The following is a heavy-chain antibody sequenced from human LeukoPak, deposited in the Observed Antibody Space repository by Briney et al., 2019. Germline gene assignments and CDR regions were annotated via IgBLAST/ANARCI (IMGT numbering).Heavy chain of an antibody. Sequence: SETLSLTCTVSGGSISSSSYYWGWIRQPPGKGLEWIGSIYYSGSTYYNPSLKGRVTISVDTSKNQFSLKLSSVTAADTAVYYCARQGRGELSSYYYYYMDVWGKGTTVTVSS. CDR2: IYYSGST. D-gene: IGHD1-26*01. CDR1: GGSISSSSYY. CDR3: ARQGRGELSSYYYYYMDV. J-gene: IGHJ6*03. V-gene: IGHV4-39*01.